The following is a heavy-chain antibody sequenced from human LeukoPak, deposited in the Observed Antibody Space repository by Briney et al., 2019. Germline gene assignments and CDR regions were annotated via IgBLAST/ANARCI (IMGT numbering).Heavy chain of an antibody. V-gene: IGHV1-18*01. CDR2: ISAYKGDR. Sequence: ASVKVSCKASGYIFTSYGISWVRQAPGQGLEWMGWISAYKGDRNYAQKFQGSVTMTTDTSTSTAYMELRSLRSDDTAVYYCAREAYYDSGSYLNYYYMDVWGRGTTVTVSS. CDR1: GYIFTSYG. J-gene: IGHJ6*03. D-gene: IGHD3-10*01. CDR3: AREAYYDSGSYLNYYYMDV.